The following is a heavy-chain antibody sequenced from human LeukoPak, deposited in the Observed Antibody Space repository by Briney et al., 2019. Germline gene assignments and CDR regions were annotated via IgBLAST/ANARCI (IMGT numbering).Heavy chain of an antibody. J-gene: IGHJ6*04. V-gene: IGHV3-48*03. CDR1: GFTFSSYE. CDR2: ISSSGSTI. Sequence: GGTLRLSCAASGFTFSSYEMNWVRQAPGKGLEWVSYISSSGSTIYYADSVKGRFTISRDNAKNSLYLQMNSLRAEDTAVYYCAELGITMIGGVWGKRTTVTISS. D-gene: IGHD3-10*02. CDR3: AELGITMIGGV.